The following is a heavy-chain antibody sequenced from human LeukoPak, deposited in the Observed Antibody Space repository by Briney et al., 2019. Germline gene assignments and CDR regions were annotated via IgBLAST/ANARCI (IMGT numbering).Heavy chain of an antibody. V-gene: IGHV1-69*05. Sequence: ASVKVSCKASGGTFSSYAISWVRQAPGQGLEWMGRIIPIFGTAKYAQKFQGRVTITTDESTSPAYMELSSLRSEDTPVYYCARVRVAVATNWFDPWGQGTLVTVSS. J-gene: IGHJ5*02. D-gene: IGHD6-19*01. CDR3: ARVRVAVATNWFDP. CDR2: IIPIFGTA. CDR1: GGTFSSYA.